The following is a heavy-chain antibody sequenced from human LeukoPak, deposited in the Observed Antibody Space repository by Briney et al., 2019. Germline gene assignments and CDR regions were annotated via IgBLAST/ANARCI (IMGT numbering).Heavy chain of an antibody. CDR2: IWYDGSNK. D-gene: IGHD6-13*01. CDR3: AKAASSSWPSYYYGMDV. V-gene: IGHV3-33*06. J-gene: IGHJ6*02. CDR1: GFTFSSYG. Sequence: GGSLRLSCAASGFTFSSYGMHWVRQAPGKGLEWVAVIWYDGSNKYYADSVKGRFTISKDNSKNTVYLQMSSLRVDDTAVYYCAKAASSSWPSYYYGMDVWGQGTTVTVSS.